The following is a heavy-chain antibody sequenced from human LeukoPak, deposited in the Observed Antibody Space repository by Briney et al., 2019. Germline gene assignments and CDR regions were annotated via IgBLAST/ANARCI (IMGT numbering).Heavy chain of an antibody. D-gene: IGHD2-21*02. Sequence: PGGSLRLSCAASGFTFSSLTMTWVRQAPGKGLEWVSAISGSGGSIYYADSVKGRFTISRDNSKNTLYLQMNSLRAEGTALYYCAKERAYCGRGCYYLLDYWGQGTLVTVSS. J-gene: IGHJ4*02. V-gene: IGHV3-23*01. CDR3: AKERAYCGRGCYYLLDY. CDR2: ISGSGGSI. CDR1: GFTFSSLT.